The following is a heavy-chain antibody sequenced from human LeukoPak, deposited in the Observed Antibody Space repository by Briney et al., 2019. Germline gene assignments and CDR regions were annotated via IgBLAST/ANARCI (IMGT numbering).Heavy chain of an antibody. CDR2: INHSGST. Sequence: SETLSLTCAVYGGSFSGYYWSWIRQPPGKGLEWIGEINHSGSTNYNPSLKSRVTISVDTSKNQFSLKLSSVTAADTAVYYCARELRLGGLVYWGQGTLVTVSS. CDR3: ARELRLGGLVY. V-gene: IGHV4-34*01. CDR1: GGSFSGYY. D-gene: IGHD3-16*01. J-gene: IGHJ4*02.